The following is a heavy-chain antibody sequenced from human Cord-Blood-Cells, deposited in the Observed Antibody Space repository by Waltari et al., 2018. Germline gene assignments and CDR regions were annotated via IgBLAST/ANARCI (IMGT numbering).Heavy chain of an antibody. CDR2: VDPEDGET. Sequence: QVQLVQSGAEVKKPGASVKVSCKVSGYTLTELSMHWVRQAPGKGLEWMGCVDPEDGETSYAQKFQGRVTMTEDTSTETAYMELSSRRSEDTAVYYCATDVQWLVRPDHYWGQGTLVTVSS. CDR3: ATDVQWLVRPDHY. CDR1: GYTLTELS. J-gene: IGHJ4*02. V-gene: IGHV1-24*01. D-gene: IGHD6-19*01.